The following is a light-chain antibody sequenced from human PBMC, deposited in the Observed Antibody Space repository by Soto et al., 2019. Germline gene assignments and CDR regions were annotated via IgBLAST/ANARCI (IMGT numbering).Light chain of an antibody. CDR2: AAS. CDR1: QSISSY. CDR3: QQYNSYSTT. J-gene: IGKJ1*01. V-gene: IGKV1-39*01. Sequence: DIQMTQSPSSLSASVGDRVTITCRASQSISSYLNWYQQKPGKAPKLLIYAASSLQSGVPSRFSGSGSGTEFTPTISSLQPDDFATYYCQQYNSYSTTFGQGTKVGIK.